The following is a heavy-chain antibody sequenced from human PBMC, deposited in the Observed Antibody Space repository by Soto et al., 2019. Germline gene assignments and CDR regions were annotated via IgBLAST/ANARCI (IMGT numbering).Heavy chain of an antibody. CDR2: IYYSGST. CDR3: ARVITIFGVVRNWFDP. D-gene: IGHD3-3*01. V-gene: IGHV4-59*12. CDR1: GGSISSYY. J-gene: IGHJ5*02. Sequence: SETLSLTCTVSGGSISSYYWSWIRQPPGKGLEWIGYIYYSGSTNYNPSLKSRVTISVDTSKNQFSLKLSSVTAADTAVYYCARVITIFGVVRNWFDPWGQGTLVTVSS.